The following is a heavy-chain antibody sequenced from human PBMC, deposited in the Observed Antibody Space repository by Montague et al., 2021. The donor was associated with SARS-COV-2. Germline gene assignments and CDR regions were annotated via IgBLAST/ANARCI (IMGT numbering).Heavy chain of an antibody. J-gene: IGHJ4*02. D-gene: IGHD3-9*01. Sequence: SETLSLTCTVAGDSIRSSSYYWGWIRQPPGRGLEWIGSIYYDGSTYYNPSFKSRVTISVDTSKTQFSLKLSSVTAADTAVYSCARRVHSAFGCGAIDYWGQGTLVTVSS. CDR2: IYYDGST. CDR3: ARRVHSAFGCGAIDY. CDR1: GDSIRSSSYY. V-gene: IGHV4-39*01.